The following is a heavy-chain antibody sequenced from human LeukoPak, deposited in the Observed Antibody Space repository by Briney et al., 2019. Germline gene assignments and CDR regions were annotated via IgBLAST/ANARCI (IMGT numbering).Heavy chain of an antibody. D-gene: IGHD3-3*01. J-gene: IGHJ6*02. V-gene: IGHV3-23*01. CDR1: GFTFSSYA. CDR3: AKTIPLRFDYYYYGMDV. Sequence: GGSLRLSCAASGFTFSSYAMSWVRQAPGKGLEWVSAISGSGGSTYYADSVKGRFTISRDNSKNTLYLQMNSLRAEDTAVYYCAKTIPLRFDYYYYGMDVWGQGTTVTVSS. CDR2: ISGSGGST.